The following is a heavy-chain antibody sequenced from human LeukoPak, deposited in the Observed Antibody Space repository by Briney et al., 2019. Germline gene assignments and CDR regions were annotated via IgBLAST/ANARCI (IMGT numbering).Heavy chain of an antibody. D-gene: IGHD3-10*01. CDR2: IRSKAYGGTT. CDR3: TRVRGVHEILFDY. J-gene: IGHJ4*02. V-gene: IGHV3-49*04. Sequence: GGSLRLSCTASGFTFGDYAMSWVRQAPGKGLEWVGFIRSKAYGGTTEYAASVKGRFTISRDASKSIAYLQMNSLKTEDTAVYSCTRVRGVHEILFDYWGQGTLVSVSS. CDR1: GFTFGDYA.